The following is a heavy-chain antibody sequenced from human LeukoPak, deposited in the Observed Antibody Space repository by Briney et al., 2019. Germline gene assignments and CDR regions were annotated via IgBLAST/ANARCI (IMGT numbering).Heavy chain of an antibody. Sequence: PSETLCLTCTVPGGSISRSGYYWGWIRQTPGKGLEWIGSIYYSGSTYYKSSLKSRLSISIDTSKNQFSLKLNSVTAADTAVYYCARVVAAAGNNWFDPWGQGTLVTVSS. CDR2: IYYSGST. V-gene: IGHV4-39*07. CDR1: GGSISRSGYY. CDR3: ARVVAAAGNNWFDP. J-gene: IGHJ5*02. D-gene: IGHD6-13*01.